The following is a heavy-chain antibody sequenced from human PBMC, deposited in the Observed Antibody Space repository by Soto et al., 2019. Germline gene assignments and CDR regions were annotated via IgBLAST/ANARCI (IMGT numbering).Heavy chain of an antibody. D-gene: IGHD2-21*02. Sequence: QVQLQESGPGLEEASETLSLTCTVSGGSMSGYYWSWIRQPPGKGLEWIGFIYDSGTTNYNPSLKSRGAISIDTSKNQFSLKLTSVTAADTAVYYCARVSHIVVAPAIRGAFDIWGQGTMITVSS. V-gene: IGHV4-59*01. CDR2: IYDSGTT. CDR1: GGSMSGYY. CDR3: ARVSHIVVAPAIRGAFDI. J-gene: IGHJ3*02.